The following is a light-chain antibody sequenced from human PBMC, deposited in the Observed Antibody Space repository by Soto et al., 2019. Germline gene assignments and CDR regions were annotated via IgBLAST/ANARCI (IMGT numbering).Light chain of an antibody. J-gene: IGKJ5*01. Sequence: EVVLTQSPGTLSLSPGERATLSCRASESVSSLYLSWYQQKPGQAPRLLIYGASTRATDIPDRFSGSGSGTDFTLTVSRLEPEDFAVYYCQHYANFLITFGQGTRLEIK. CDR2: GAS. CDR1: ESVSSLY. V-gene: IGKV3-20*01. CDR3: QHYANFLIT.